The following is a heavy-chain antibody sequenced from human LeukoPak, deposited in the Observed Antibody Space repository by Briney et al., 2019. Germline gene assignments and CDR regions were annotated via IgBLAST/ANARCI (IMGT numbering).Heavy chain of an antibody. J-gene: IGHJ4*02. CDR3: AREGLAAAGLDY. Sequence: SETLSLTCTVSGYSISSGYYSGWIRQPPGKGLEWIGSIYHSGSTYYNPSLKSRVTISVDTSKNQFSLKLSSVTAADTAVYYCAREGLAAAGLDYWGQGTLVTVSS. V-gene: IGHV4-38-2*02. D-gene: IGHD6-13*01. CDR2: IYHSGST. CDR1: GYSISSGYY.